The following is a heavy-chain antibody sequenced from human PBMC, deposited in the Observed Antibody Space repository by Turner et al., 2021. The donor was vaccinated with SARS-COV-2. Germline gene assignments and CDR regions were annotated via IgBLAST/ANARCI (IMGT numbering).Heavy chain of an antibody. CDR2: IYTSGNTVGIP. CDR1: GGSITSGSSF. CDR3: AKAVPGSGWFDP. D-gene: IGHD3-10*01. V-gene: IGHV4-61*02. J-gene: IGHJ5*02. Sequence: QVKLQESGPGLLKPSQTLSLTCTVSGGSITSGSSFWTWIRQPAGRGLEWIGRIYTSGNTVGIPDYNPSLKSLVSISVDSSKNQFSLKLTSVTAADTAVYHCAKAVPGSGWFDPWGQGSLVTVSS.